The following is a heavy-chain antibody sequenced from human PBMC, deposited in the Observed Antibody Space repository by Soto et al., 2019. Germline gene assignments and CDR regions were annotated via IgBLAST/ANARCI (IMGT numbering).Heavy chain of an antibody. CDR1: GFTFSYYG. D-gene: IGHD3-22*01. Sequence: GGSLRLSCAASGFTFSYYGMHWVRQAPGKGLEWVAVIWYDGSNKYYADSVKGRFTISRDNSKNTLYLQMNSLRAEDTAVYYCARDLGNYYDSSGSAYYGMDVWGQGTTVTVSS. CDR3: ARDLGNYYDSSGSAYYGMDV. J-gene: IGHJ6*02. CDR2: IWYDGSNK. V-gene: IGHV3-33*01.